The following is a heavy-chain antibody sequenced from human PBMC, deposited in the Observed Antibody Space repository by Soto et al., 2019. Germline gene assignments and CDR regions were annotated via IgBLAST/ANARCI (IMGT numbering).Heavy chain of an antibody. J-gene: IGHJ5*02. Sequence: ASVKVSCKASGYTFTSYGISWVRQAPGQGLEWMGWISAYNGNTNYAQKLQGRVTMTTDTSTSTAYMELRSLRSDDTAVYYCARVLEWLLVEGGWFDPWGQGTLVTVSS. CDR2: ISAYNGNT. CDR3: ARVLEWLLVEGGWFDP. D-gene: IGHD3-3*01. CDR1: GYTFTSYG. V-gene: IGHV1-18*01.